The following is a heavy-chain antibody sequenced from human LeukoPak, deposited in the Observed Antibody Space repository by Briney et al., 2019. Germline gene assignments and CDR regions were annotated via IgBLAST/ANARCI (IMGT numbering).Heavy chain of an antibody. CDR1: GFTFSSYN. D-gene: IGHD6-13*01. CDR3: ARDPSLAAAGTYY. J-gene: IGHJ4*02. CDR2: ISSSSSTI. Sequence: GGSLRLSCAASGFTFSSYNMNWVRQAPGKGLEWVSYISSSSSTIYYADSVKGRFTISRDNAKNSLYLQMNSLRAEDTAVYYCARDPSLAAAGTYYWGQGTVVTVSS. V-gene: IGHV3-48*04.